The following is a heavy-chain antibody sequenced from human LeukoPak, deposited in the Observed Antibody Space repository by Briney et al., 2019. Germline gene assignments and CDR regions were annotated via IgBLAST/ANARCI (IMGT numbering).Heavy chain of an antibody. CDR1: GGSISSGSYY. V-gene: IGHV4-61*02. CDR2: IYTSGST. J-gene: IGHJ4*02. D-gene: IGHD6-19*01. Sequence: SETLSLTCTVSGGSISSGSYYWSWIRQPAGKGLEWIGRIYTSGSTNYSPSLKSRVTISVDTSKNQFSLKLSSVTAADTAVYYCARSIAVAGTSPTFDYWGQGTLVTVSS. CDR3: ARSIAVAGTSPTFDY.